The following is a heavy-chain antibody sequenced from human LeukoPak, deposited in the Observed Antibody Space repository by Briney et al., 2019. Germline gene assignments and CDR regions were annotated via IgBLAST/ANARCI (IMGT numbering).Heavy chain of an antibody. CDR2: FDPEDGET. D-gene: IGHD3-10*01. Sequence: ASVKVSCTVSGYTLTELSMHWVRRAPGKGLEWMGRFDPEDGETIYAQTLQGRVTMTEDTSTDTAYMELSSLRSEDTAVYYCATEALDDSDSYFEYWGQGTLVTVSS. CDR3: ATEALDDSDSYFEY. V-gene: IGHV1-24*01. J-gene: IGHJ4*02. CDR1: GYTLTELS.